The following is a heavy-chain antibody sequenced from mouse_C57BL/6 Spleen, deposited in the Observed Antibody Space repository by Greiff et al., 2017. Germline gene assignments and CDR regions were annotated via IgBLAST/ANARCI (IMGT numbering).Heavy chain of an antibody. CDR3: AKEFWETDFDV. J-gene: IGHJ1*03. Sequence: VKLVESGPGLVQPSQSLSITCTVSGFSLTSYGVHWVRQSPGKGLEWLGVIWRGGSTDYNAAFMSRLSITKDNSKSQVFFKMNSLQADDTAIYYCAKEFWETDFDVWGTGTTVTVSS. CDR1: GFSLTSYG. CDR2: IWRGGST. V-gene: IGHV2-5*01. D-gene: IGHD4-1*01.